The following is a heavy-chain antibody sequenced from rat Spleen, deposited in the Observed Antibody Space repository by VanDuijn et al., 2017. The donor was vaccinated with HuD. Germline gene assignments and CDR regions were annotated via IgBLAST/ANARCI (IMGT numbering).Heavy chain of an antibody. CDR1: GFTLSDHY. D-gene: IGHD4-3*01. CDR2: ISYDGSRT. CDR3: ARQDTSGYSNWFTY. V-gene: IGHV5S10*01. Sequence: EVQLVESGGGLVQPGRSLKLSCAASGFTLSDHYMAWVRQAPTKGLEWVATISYDGSRTYYRDSVRGRFTISRDDAKSTLSLQMDSLRSEDTATYYCARQDTSGYSNWFTYWGQGTLVTVSS. J-gene: IGHJ3*01.